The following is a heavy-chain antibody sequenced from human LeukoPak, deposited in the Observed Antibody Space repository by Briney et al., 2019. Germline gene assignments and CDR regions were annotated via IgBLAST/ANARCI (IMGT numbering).Heavy chain of an antibody. Sequence: SETLSLTCTVSGGSISSYHWSWIRQPPGEGLEWTGRIYYTGSTNYNPSLKSRVTISLDTSKNQFSLKLTSVTAADTAVYYCTRSRGVVIHGGMDVWGQGTTVTVSS. D-gene: IGHD3-3*01. CDR3: TRSRGVVIHGGMDV. J-gene: IGHJ6*02. V-gene: IGHV4-59*01. CDR2: IYYTGST. CDR1: GGSISSYH.